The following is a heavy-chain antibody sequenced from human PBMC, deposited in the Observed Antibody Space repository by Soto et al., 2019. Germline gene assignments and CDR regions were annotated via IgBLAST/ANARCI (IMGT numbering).Heavy chain of an antibody. CDR1: GYTFTSYD. CDR2: MNPNSGNT. V-gene: IGHV1-8*01. J-gene: IGHJ6*02. D-gene: IGHD6-19*01. CDR3: ARVDSSGWFNYYYYGMDV. Sequence: ASVKVSCKASGYTFTSYDINWVRQATGQGLEWMGWMNPNSGNTGYAQKFQGRVTMTRNTSISTAYMELSSLRSEDTAVYYCARVDSSGWFNYYYYGMDVWGQGTTVTVSS.